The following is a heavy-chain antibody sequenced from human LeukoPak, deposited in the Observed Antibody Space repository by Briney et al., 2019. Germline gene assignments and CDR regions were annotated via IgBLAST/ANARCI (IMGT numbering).Heavy chain of an antibody. CDR1: GFTFSSYS. Sequence: GGSLRLSCAASGFTFSSYSMNWVRQAPGKGLEWVSSISSSSSYIYYADSVKGRFTISRDNAKNSLYLQMNSLRAEDTAVYYCARKAAADAFDIWGQGTMVTVSS. V-gene: IGHV3-21*01. D-gene: IGHD6-13*01. CDR3: ARKAAADAFDI. CDR2: ISSSSSYI. J-gene: IGHJ3*02.